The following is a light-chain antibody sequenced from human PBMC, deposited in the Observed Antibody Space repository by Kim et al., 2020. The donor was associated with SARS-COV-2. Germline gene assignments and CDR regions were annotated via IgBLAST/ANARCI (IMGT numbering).Light chain of an antibody. Sequence: SASVGDRGTFTCRASQDIRSDLGWFQQKPGKAPKRLIYDAISLESGVPSRFSGSGSGTEFTLTINSLRPEDFTTYYCLQHRSFPYTFGRGTKLEI. CDR3: LQHRSFPYT. J-gene: IGKJ2*01. CDR1: QDIRSD. CDR2: DAI. V-gene: IGKV1-17*01.